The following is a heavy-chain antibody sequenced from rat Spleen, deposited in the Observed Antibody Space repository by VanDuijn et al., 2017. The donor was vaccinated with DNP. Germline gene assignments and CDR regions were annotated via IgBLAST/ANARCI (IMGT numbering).Heavy chain of an antibody. V-gene: IGHV5-31*01. Sequence: EVQLVESGGGLVRPGRSLKLSCVASGFTFSYYWMTWVRQVPGKGLEWLASITSNGGATYYLDAVKGRFTISRDNAKSTLYLQMDSLRSEETATYYCARVQLGYDGSYWYFDFWGPGTMVTVSS. CDR3: ARVQLGYDGSYWYFDF. CDR1: GFTFSYYW. J-gene: IGHJ1*01. CDR2: ITSNGGAT. D-gene: IGHD5-1*01.